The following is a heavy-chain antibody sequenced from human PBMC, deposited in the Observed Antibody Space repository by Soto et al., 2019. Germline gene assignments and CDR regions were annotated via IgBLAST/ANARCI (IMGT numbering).Heavy chain of an antibody. D-gene: IGHD2-2*01. J-gene: IGHJ5*02. CDR2: IYYSGST. V-gene: IGHV4-39*01. CDR1: GGSISSSSYY. Sequence: SETLSLTCTVSGGSISSSSYYWGWIRQPPGKGLEWIGSIYYSGSTYYNPSLKSRVTISVDTSKNQFSLKLSSVTAADTAVYYCATTGYCGRSSCYRSWFDPSGQGTQVTVSS. CDR3: ATTGYCGRSSCYRSWFDP.